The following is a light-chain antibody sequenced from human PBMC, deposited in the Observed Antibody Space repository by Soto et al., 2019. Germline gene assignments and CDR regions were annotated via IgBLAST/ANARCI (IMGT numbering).Light chain of an antibody. J-gene: IGLJ1*01. CDR1: GGHSSYA. CDR2: LNSDGSH. CDR3: QTWGTGIHV. V-gene: IGLV4-69*01. Sequence: QPVLTQSPSASAFLGASVKLTCTLSGGHSSYAIAWHQQQPEKGPRYLMKLNSDGSHSKGDGIPDRFSGSSSGAERYLIISSLQSEDEADYYCQTWGTGIHVFGTGTKLTVL.